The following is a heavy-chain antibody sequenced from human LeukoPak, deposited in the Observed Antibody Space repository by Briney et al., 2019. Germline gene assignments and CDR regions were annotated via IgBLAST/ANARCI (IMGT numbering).Heavy chain of an antibody. J-gene: IGHJ4*02. CDR1: GYMFTGYY. CDR2: INPSSGGT. Sequence: ASVKVSFKASGYMFTGYYMHWVRQAPGQGLEWMGWINPSSGGTNYAQKFQGRVTMTRDTSTSTVYMELSSLRSEDTAVYYCARDLSPVGSGGSCPDYWGQGSLVTVSS. CDR3: ARDLSPVGSGGSCPDY. V-gene: IGHV1-2*02. D-gene: IGHD2-15*01.